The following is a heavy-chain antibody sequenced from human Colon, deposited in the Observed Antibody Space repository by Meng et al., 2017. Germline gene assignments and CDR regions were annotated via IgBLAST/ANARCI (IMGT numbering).Heavy chain of an antibody. J-gene: IGHJ5*02. CDR3: AGELQLTHWLAP. D-gene: IGHD1-1*01. CDR2: IWPGDSAT. Sequence: GESLKISCKASGYTFSSYWIAWVRQTPEKGLEWMGIIWPGDSATRYSPSFQGQITISADRSTETAYLQWNSLKASDTAIYYCAGELQLTHWLAPWGQGTQVTVSS. CDR1: GYTFSSYW. V-gene: IGHV5-51*01.